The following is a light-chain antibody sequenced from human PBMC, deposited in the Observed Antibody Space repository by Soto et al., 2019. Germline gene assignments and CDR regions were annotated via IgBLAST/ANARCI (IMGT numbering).Light chain of an antibody. J-gene: IGLJ7*01. CDR2: EVS. V-gene: IGLV2-14*01. Sequence: QSALTQPASVSGSPGQSITISFTGTSSDVGAYNYVSWYQQHPGKAPKLMIYEVSNRPSGVSDRFSGSRSGNTASLTISGLQAEDESDYSCRSYTSRSTWVFGGGTQLTVL. CDR1: SSDVGAYNY. CDR3: RSYTSRSTWV.